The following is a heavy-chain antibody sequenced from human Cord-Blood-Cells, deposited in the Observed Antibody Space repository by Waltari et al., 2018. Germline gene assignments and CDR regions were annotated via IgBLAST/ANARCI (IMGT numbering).Heavy chain of an antibody. V-gene: IGHV3-30-3*01. D-gene: IGHD6-13*01. CDR2: ISYDGSNK. Sequence: QVQLVESGGGVVQPGRSLRLSCAASGFTFSSYAMHWVRKAPGKGLEWVAVISYDGSNKYYADSVKGRFTISRDNSKNTLYLQMNSLRAEDTAVYYCARTRYSSSWYLLDYWGQGTLVTVSS. CDR3: ARTRYSSSWYLLDY. J-gene: IGHJ4*02. CDR1: GFTFSSYA.